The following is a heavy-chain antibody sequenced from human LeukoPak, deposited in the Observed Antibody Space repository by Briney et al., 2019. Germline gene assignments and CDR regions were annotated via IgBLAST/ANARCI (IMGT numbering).Heavy chain of an antibody. D-gene: IGHD6-13*01. CDR3: ARARRTAAGRVYFDY. J-gene: IGHJ4*02. Sequence: SETLSLTCAVYGGSFSGYYWSWIRQPPGKELEWIGEINHSGSTNYNPSLKSRVTISVDTSKSQFSLKLSSVTAADTAVYYCARARRTAAGRVYFDYWGQGTLVTVSS. CDR2: INHSGST. CDR1: GGSFSGYY. V-gene: IGHV4-34*01.